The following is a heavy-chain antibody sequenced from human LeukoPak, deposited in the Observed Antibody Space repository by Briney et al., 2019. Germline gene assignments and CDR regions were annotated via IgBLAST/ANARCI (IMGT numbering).Heavy chain of an antibody. Sequence: GGSLRLSCAASGFTFSSYGMHWVRQAPGKGLEWVAFIRYDGSKKYYADSVKGRFTISRDNSKNTLYLQMNSLRAEDTAVYYCAKDQVVDYYDSSGYQYYFEYWGKGTLVTVSS. CDR2: IRYDGSKK. CDR3: AKDQVVDYYDSSGYQYYFEY. J-gene: IGHJ4*02. D-gene: IGHD3-22*01. V-gene: IGHV3-30*02. CDR1: GFTFSSYG.